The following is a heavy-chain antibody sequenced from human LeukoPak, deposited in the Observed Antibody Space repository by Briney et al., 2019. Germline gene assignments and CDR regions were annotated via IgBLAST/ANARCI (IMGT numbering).Heavy chain of an antibody. CDR2: LIPVFGTT. J-gene: IGHJ4*02. CDR3: ARGKSGWDYGLDH. CDR1: GCTFSSHA. Sequence: AASVKVSCKASGCTFSSHAISWGRQAPGQGLEWVGGLIPVFGTTNYAEKFQGRVTITTDESTRTSYMELRSLKSDDTAVYYCARGKSGWDYGLDHWGQGILVIVSS. V-gene: IGHV1-69*05. D-gene: IGHD6-19*01.